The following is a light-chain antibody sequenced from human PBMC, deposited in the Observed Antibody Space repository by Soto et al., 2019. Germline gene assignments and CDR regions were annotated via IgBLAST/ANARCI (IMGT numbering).Light chain of an antibody. V-gene: IGLV2-14*01. Sequence: SVLTPPASVSGSPGQSITISCPGTSSDVGGYNYVSWYQQHPGKAPKFMIYDVSNRPSGVSNRFSGSKSGNTASLTISGLQAEDEADYYCSSYTTSNTRQIVFGTGTKVTVL. CDR3: SSYTTSNTRQIV. CDR1: SSDVGGYNY. J-gene: IGLJ1*01. CDR2: DVS.